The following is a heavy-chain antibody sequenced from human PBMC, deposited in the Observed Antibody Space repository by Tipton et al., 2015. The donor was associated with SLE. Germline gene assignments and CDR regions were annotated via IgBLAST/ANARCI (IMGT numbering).Heavy chain of an antibody. D-gene: IGHD5-18*01. CDR3: AKHDSYGQSGFGY. CDR2: IYSGGSST. J-gene: IGHJ4*02. V-gene: IGHV3-23*03. CDR1: GFTFSSHA. Sequence: SLRLSCAASGFTFSSHAMSWVRQAPGKGLEWVSVIYSGGSSTYYADSVKGRFTISRDNSKNTLYLQMNSLRAEDTAVYYCAKHDSYGQSGFGYWGQGTLVTVSS.